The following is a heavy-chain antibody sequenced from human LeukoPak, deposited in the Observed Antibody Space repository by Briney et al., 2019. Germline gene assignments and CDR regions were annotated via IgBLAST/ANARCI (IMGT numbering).Heavy chain of an antibody. Sequence: ASVKVSCKASGYTFTSYYMHWARQAPGQGLEWMGIINPSGGSTSYAQKFQGRVTMTRDTSTSTVYMELSSLRSEDTAVYYCARSLSPSVAGHANLDYWGQGTLVTVSS. V-gene: IGHV1-46*01. CDR2: INPSGGST. J-gene: IGHJ4*02. CDR1: GYTFTSYY. CDR3: ARSLSPSVAGHANLDY. D-gene: IGHD6-19*01.